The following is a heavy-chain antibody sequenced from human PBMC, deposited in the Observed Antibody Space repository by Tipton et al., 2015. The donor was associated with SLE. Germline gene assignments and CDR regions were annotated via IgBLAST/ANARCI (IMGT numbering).Heavy chain of an antibody. D-gene: IGHD4-17*01. CDR3: ARGAPTVTTYFDY. CDR2: IYYSGST. V-gene: IGHV4-38-2*01. CDR1: GFTFSNYA. Sequence: LRLSCAASGFTFSNYAMTWVRQGPGEGLEWIGSIYYSGSTYYNPSLKSRVTISVDTSKNQFSLKLSSVTAADTAVYYCARGAPTVTTYFDYWGQGTLVTVPS. J-gene: IGHJ4*02.